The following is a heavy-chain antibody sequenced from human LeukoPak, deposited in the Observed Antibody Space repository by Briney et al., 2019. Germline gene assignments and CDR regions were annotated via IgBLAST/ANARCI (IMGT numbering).Heavy chain of an antibody. CDR1: GFTFSNYG. D-gene: IGHD3-10*01. CDR2: IWYDGSNK. CDR3: ARIWFGEASVDY. Sequence: GGSLRLSCAASGFTFSNYGMHWVRQAPGKGLEWVAVIWYDGSNKYYADSVKGRFTISRDNSKNTLYLQMNSLRDEDTAVYYCARIWFGEASVDYWGQGTLVTVSS. V-gene: IGHV3-33*01. J-gene: IGHJ4*02.